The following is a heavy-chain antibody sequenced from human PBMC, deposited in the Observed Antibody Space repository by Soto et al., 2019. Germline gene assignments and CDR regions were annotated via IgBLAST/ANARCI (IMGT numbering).Heavy chain of an antibody. J-gene: IGHJ3*02. V-gene: IGHV3-53*04. CDR2: IYSGGST. CDR3: ATQTGDAFDI. Sequence: WGSLRLSCAASGFTVSSNYMSWVRQAPGKGLEWVSVIYSGGSTYYADSVKGRFTISRHNSKNTLYLQMNSLRAEDTAVYYCATQTGDAFDIWGQGTMVTVSS. CDR1: GFTVSSNY. D-gene: IGHD7-27*01.